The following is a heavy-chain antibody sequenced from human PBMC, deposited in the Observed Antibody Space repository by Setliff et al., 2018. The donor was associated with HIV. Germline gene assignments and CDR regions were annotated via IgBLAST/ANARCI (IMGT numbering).Heavy chain of an antibody. D-gene: IGHD3-22*01. CDR3: ARQAIFGYYDSSGYLDY. V-gene: IGHV4-39*01. J-gene: IGHJ4*02. Sequence: SETLSLTCDVSGGSISSSSYYWGWVRQPPGKGLEWIGSMYYSGSTYYNPSLQSRVTISVDTSKNLFPLRLSSVTASDTAVYYCARQAIFGYYDSSGYLDYWGQGTLVTVSS. CDR1: GGSISSSSYY. CDR2: MYYSGST.